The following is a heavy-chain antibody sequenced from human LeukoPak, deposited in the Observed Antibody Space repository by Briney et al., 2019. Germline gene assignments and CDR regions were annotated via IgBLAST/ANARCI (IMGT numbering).Heavy chain of an antibody. D-gene: IGHD2-2*01. V-gene: IGHV1-69*05. CDR1: GGTFSSYA. CDR2: IIPIFGTA. Sequence: AASVKVSCKASGGTFSSYAISWVRQAPGQGLEWMGGIIPIFGTANYAQKFQGRVTITTDESTSTAYMELSSLRSEDTAVYYCARGTGYCSSTSCYGGGLDYYYYMDVWGKGTTVTVSS. CDR3: ARGTGYCSSTSCYGGGLDYYYYMDV. J-gene: IGHJ6*03.